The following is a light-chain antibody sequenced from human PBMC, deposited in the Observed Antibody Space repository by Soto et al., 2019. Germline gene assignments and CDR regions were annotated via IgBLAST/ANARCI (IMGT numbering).Light chain of an antibody. Sequence: EIVMTQSPATLSVSPGDRATLSCRASQSVSTNLAWYQQKPGQAPRLLIYGASTTATGIPARFSGSGSGTEFTLNISSLQSEDFAIYYGQQFNNWPRTFGQGTKVEIK. V-gene: IGKV3-15*01. CDR2: GAS. CDR3: QQFNNWPRT. CDR1: QSVSTN. J-gene: IGKJ1*01.